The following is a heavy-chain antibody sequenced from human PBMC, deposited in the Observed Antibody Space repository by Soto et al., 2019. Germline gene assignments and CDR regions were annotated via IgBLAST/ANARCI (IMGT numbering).Heavy chain of an antibody. Sequence: QVQLVQSGAEEKKPGASVKVSCKASGYTFTSYAIHWVRQAPGQSLEWMGWINAGNGDTKYAQNFQGRLTISRDTSAGTADMELSSLRFEDTAEYYCARVKVGEAGIPYYGMDVWGQGTTVTVSS. CDR3: ARVKVGEAGIPYYGMDV. D-gene: IGHD6-13*01. CDR1: GYTFTSYA. V-gene: IGHV1-3*05. J-gene: IGHJ6*02. CDR2: INAGNGDT.